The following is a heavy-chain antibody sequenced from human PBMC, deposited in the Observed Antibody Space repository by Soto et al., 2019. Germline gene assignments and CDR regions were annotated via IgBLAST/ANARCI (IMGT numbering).Heavy chain of an antibody. Sequence: VEATSKAPRGTLSSNSISWVRQAPGQGLEWMGGIIPIFGTANYAQKFQGRVTITADESTSTAYMELSSLRSEDTAVYYCAIIVGATTDYYYYYGMDVWGQGTTVTVSS. V-gene: IGHV1-69*13. J-gene: IGHJ6*02. CDR2: IIPIFGTA. CDR1: RGTLSSNS. CDR3: AIIVGATTDYYYYYGMDV. D-gene: IGHD1-26*01.